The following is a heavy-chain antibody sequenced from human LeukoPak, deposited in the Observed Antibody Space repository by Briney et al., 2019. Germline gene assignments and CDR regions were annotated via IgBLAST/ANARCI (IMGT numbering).Heavy chain of an antibody. J-gene: IGHJ1*01. CDR2: IKSKTDGGTT. V-gene: IGHV3-15*01. CDR3: TTDAPYYGSGSYFSDFQH. Sequence: GGSLRLSCAASGFTFTYAYMSWVRQAPGRGLEWVGRIKSKTDGGTTDYAAPVKGRFTISRDDSNKTLHLQMNSLKTEDTGVYYCTTDAPYYGSGSYFSDFQHWGQGTLVTVSS. CDR1: GFTFTYAY. D-gene: IGHD3-10*01.